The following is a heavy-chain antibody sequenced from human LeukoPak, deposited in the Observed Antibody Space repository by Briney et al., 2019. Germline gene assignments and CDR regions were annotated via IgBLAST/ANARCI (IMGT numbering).Heavy chain of an antibody. CDR2: IGSSSSCI. CDR1: GFTFSSYS. V-gene: IGHV3-21*01. Sequence: GGSLRLSCAASGFTFSSYSMNWVRQAPGKGLEWVSSIGSSSSCIYYADSVKGRFTISRDNAKNSLYLQMNSLRAEDTAVYYCARDWGYWGQGTLVTVSS. CDR3: ARDWGY. J-gene: IGHJ4*02. D-gene: IGHD7-27*01.